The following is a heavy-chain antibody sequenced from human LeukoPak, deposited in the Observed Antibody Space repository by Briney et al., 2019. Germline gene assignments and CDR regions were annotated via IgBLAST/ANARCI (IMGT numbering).Heavy chain of an antibody. CDR2: IKQDGSEK. J-gene: IGHJ6*02. CDR1: GGSFSGYY. Sequence: ETLSLTCAVYGGSFSGYYWSWIRQPPGKGLEWVANIKQDGSEKYYVDSVKGRFTISRDNAKNSLYLQMNSLRAEDTAVYYCARVRSEEWLLYYYYGMDVWGQGTTVTVSS. V-gene: IGHV3-7*01. D-gene: IGHD3-3*01. CDR3: ARVRSEEWLLYYYYGMDV.